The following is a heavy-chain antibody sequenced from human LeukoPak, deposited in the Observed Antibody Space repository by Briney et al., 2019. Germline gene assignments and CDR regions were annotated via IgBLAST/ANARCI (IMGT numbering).Heavy chain of an antibody. D-gene: IGHD2-15*01. J-gene: IGHJ4*02. CDR2: ISYDGSNK. Sequence: GGSLRLSCAASGFTFSIYGMHWVRQAPGKGLEWVAVISYDGSNKYYADSVKGRFTISRDNSKNTLYLQMNSLRAEDTAVYYCAKHARSYCSGGSCYGGVDYWGQGTLATVSS. CDR1: GFTFSIYG. CDR3: AKHARSYCSGGSCYGGVDY. V-gene: IGHV3-30*18.